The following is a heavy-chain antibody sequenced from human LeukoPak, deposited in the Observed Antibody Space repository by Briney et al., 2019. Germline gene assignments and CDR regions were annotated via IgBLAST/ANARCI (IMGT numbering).Heavy chain of an antibody. V-gene: IGHV1-69*04. D-gene: IGHD2-21*02. CDR1: GGTFSSYA. CDR2: IIPILGTA. J-gene: IGHJ4*01. Sequence: SVKVSCKASGGTFSSYAFSWVRQAPGQGLEWMGRIIPILGTATNAQQFQGRLTITADKSTSTAYMDLSSLRSEDTAVYYCARVTPAGDFQEIDYWGHGTLVTVSP. CDR3: ARVTPAGDFQEIDY.